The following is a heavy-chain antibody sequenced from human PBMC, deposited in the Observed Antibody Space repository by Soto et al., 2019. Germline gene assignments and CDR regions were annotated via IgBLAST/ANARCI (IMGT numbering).Heavy chain of an antibody. CDR2: FDPEDGET. CDR1: GYTLTELS. V-gene: IGHV1-24*01. Sequence: ASVKVSCKVSGYTLTELSMHWVRQAPGKGLEWMGGFDPEDGETIYAQKFQGRVTMTEDTSTDTAYMELSSLRSEDTAVYYCATAPHQLQGYYYYYMDVWGKGTTVTVSS. J-gene: IGHJ6*03. CDR3: ATAPHQLQGYYYYYMDV. D-gene: IGHD2-2*01.